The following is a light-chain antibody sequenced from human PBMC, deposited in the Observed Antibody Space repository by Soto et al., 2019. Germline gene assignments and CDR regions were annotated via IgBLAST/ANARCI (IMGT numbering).Light chain of an antibody. V-gene: IGKV3-15*01. J-gene: IGKJ5*01. Sequence: EIVMTQSPVTLSLSPGERATLSCRASQNISRSLAWYQQKPGQGPSLLIYGTSTRAGGVPARFSGGGSGTDFILTISSLQNEDFAVYYCQQRNIWTPTFGHGTRLEIK. CDR1: QNISRS. CDR2: GTS. CDR3: QQRNIWTPT.